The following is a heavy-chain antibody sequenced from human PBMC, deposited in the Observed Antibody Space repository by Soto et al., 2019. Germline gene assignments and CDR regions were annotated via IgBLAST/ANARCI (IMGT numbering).Heavy chain of an antibody. CDR1: GGSISSSSYY. J-gene: IGHJ5*02. V-gene: IGHV4-39*07. D-gene: IGHD2-15*01. CDR3: ARVDVVVVAATRGASPGWFDP. CDR2: IYYSGST. Sequence: SETLSLTCTVSGGSISSSSYYWGWIRQPPGKGLEWIGSIYYSGSTYYNPSLKSRVTISVDTSKNRFSLKLSSVTAADTAVYYCARVDVVVVAATRGASPGWFDPWGQGTLVTVSS.